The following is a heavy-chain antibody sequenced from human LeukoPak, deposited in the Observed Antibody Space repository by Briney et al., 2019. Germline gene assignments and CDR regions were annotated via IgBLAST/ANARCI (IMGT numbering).Heavy chain of an antibody. Sequence: GGSLRLSCAASGFTFSTYSMNWVRQAPGKGLEWVSYISSSSSTIYYADSVKGRFTISGDNAKNSLYLQMNSLRAEDTAVYYCARGSTYYDSSGQVPFDYWGQGTLVTVSS. CDR2: ISSSSSTI. CDR1: GFTFSTYS. V-gene: IGHV3-48*01. D-gene: IGHD3-22*01. CDR3: ARGSTYYDSSGQVPFDY. J-gene: IGHJ4*02.